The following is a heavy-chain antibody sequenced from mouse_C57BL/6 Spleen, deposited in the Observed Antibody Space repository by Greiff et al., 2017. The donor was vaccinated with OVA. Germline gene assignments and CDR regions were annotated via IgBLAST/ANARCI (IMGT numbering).Heavy chain of an antibody. CDR3: AREAAGAMDY. CDR2: ISSGGSYT. Sequence: VQLKESGGDLVKPGGSLKLSCAASGFTFSSYGMSWVRQTPDKRLEWVATISSGGSYTYYPDSVKGRFTISRDNAKNTLYLQMSSLKSEDTAMYYCAREAAGAMDYWGQGTSVTVSS. V-gene: IGHV5-6*01. J-gene: IGHJ4*01. CDR1: GFTFSSYG.